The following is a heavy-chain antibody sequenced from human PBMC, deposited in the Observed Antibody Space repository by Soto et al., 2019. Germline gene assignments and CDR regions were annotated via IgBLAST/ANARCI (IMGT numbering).Heavy chain of an antibody. V-gene: IGHV4-59*12. J-gene: IGHJ5*02. D-gene: IGHD6-6*01. CDR3: ARNLYSSSSSYWFDP. CDR1: GGSISNYY. CDR2: IYYTGST. Sequence: PSETLSLTCTVSGGSISNYYWSWIRQPPGKGLEWIGYIYYTGSTNYNPSLKSRVTISVDTSKNQLSLKLSSVTAADTAVYYCARNLYSSSSSYWFDPWGQGTLVTVSS.